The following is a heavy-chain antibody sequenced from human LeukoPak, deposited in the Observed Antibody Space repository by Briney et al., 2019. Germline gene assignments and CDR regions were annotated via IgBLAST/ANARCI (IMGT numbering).Heavy chain of an antibody. J-gene: IGHJ4*02. Sequence: GGSLRLSCAASGFTFSSYAMSWVRQAPGKGLEWVSDISDSGGSTYYADSVKGRFTISRDNAKNTLYLQMNSLRAEDTAVYYCAKFRGNYYYDSSGYYGLDYWGQGTLVTVSS. D-gene: IGHD3-22*01. CDR2: ISDSGGST. CDR3: AKFRGNYYYDSSGYYGLDY. V-gene: IGHV3-23*01. CDR1: GFTFSSYA.